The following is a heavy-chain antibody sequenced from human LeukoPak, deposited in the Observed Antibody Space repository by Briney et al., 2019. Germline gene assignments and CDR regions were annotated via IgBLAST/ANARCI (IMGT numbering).Heavy chain of an antibody. J-gene: IGHJ4*02. V-gene: IGHV3-53*01. D-gene: IGHD3/OR15-3a*01. CDR3: AKMDSDYYIDF. Sequence: PGGSLRLSCAASGFIVSSTYMNWVRQAPGKGLEWISVINGGGTTYYADSVKGRFTISRDDSKNMLFLQMNSLRAEDTAVYYCAKMDSDYYIDFWGQGTLVTVSS. CDR2: INGGGTT. CDR1: GFIVSSTY.